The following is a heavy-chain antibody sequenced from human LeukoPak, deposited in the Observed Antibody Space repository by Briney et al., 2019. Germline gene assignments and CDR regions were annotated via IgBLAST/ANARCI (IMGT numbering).Heavy chain of an antibody. Sequence: GASVKVSCKASGYTFTSYGISWVRQAPGQRLEWMGWINAGNGNTKYSQKFQGRVTITRDTSASTAYMELSSLRSEDTAVYYCAIVAGRYSSSWYDYWGQGTLVTVSS. CDR1: GYTFTSYG. D-gene: IGHD6-13*01. CDR3: AIVAGRYSSSWYDY. CDR2: INAGNGNT. J-gene: IGHJ4*02. V-gene: IGHV1-3*01.